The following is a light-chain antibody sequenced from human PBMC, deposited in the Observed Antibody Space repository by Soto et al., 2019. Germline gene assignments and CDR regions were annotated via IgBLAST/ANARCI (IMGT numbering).Light chain of an antibody. CDR1: TGAVTSGHY. Sequence: QTVVTQEPSLTVCPGGTVTLTCGSSTGAVTSGHYPYWFQQKPGQAPRTLIDDTSNKHSWTPARFSGSLLGGKAALTLSGAQPEDEAEYYCLVSYSGARVIFGGGTKLTVL. J-gene: IGLJ2*01. CDR2: DTS. CDR3: LVSYSGARVI. V-gene: IGLV7-46*01.